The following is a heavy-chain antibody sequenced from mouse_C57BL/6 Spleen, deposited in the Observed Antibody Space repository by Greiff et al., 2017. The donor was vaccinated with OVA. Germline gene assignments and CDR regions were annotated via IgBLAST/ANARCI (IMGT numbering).Heavy chain of an antibody. Sequence: VQLQQSGAELARPGASVKLSCKASGYTFTSYGISWVKQRTGQGLEWIGEIYPRSGNTYYNEKFKGKATLTADKSSSTAYMELRSLTAEDSAVYFCARPPLPQPGAMDYWGQGTSVTVSS. D-gene: IGHD2-1*01. CDR2: IYPRSGNT. J-gene: IGHJ4*01. CDR1: GYTFTSYG. CDR3: ARPPLPQPGAMDY. V-gene: IGHV1-81*01.